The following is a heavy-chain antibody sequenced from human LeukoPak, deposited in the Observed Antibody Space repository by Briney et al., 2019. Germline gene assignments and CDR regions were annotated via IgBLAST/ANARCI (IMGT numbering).Heavy chain of an antibody. Sequence: SETLSLTCTVSGGSISSYYWSWIRQPPGKGLEWIGYIYYSGSTNYNPSLKSRVTISVDTSKNKFSLKLSSVTAADTAVYYCARDRGFESYAFDIWGQGTMVTVSS. CDR3: ARDRGFESYAFDI. V-gene: IGHV4-59*01. J-gene: IGHJ3*02. D-gene: IGHD3-10*01. CDR2: IYYSGST. CDR1: GGSISSYY.